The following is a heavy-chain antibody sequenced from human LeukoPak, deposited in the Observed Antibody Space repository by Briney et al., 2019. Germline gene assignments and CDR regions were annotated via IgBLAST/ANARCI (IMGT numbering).Heavy chain of an antibody. CDR1: GESLSGYY. V-gene: IGHV4-34*01. CDR3: TRSRRWSTWPRFAFDV. Sequence: SETLSLTCAVSGESLSGYYWTWIRQSPEKGLEWIGKINQSGDTKDNPSLTSRVTLSVDTSTNRVFLKLASVTAADTAVYYCTRSRRWSTWPRFAFDVWGQGTLVTVSS. D-gene: IGHD1-26*01. J-gene: IGHJ3*01. CDR2: INQSGDT.